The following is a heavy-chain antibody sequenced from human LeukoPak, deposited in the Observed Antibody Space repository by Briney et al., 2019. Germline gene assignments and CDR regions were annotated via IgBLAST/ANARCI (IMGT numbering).Heavy chain of an antibody. Sequence: GGSLRLSCAPSGFTFSNYAMHGVRQAPGKGRECVAATSHNEGNKYYTDSVKGRFTISRDNSRNTLYLEVNSLRTDDTAVYYCARGPGLAMGKGYFDYCGQGTLVTVSS. CDR3: ARGPGLAMGKGYFDY. CDR2: TSHNEGNK. D-gene: IGHD5-18*01. CDR1: GFTFSNYA. J-gene: IGHJ4*02. V-gene: IGHV3-30-3*01.